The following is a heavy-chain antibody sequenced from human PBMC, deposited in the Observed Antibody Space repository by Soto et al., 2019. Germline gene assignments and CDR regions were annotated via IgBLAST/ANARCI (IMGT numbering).Heavy chain of an antibody. D-gene: IGHD6-19*01. CDR2: INHSGST. V-gene: IGHV4-34*01. CDR3: ARRGRIAVAGIPHYYYYRIDL. J-gene: IGHJ6*02. Sequence: SETLSLTCAVYGGSFSGYYWSWIRQPPGKGLEWIGEINHSGSTNYNPSLKSRVTISVDTSKNQFSLKLSSVTAADTAVYYCARRGRIAVAGIPHYYYYRIDLWGQRTTVTVSS. CDR1: GGSFSGYY.